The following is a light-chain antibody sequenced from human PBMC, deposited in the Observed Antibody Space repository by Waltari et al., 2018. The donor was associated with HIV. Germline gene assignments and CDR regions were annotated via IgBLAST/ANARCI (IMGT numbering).Light chain of an antibody. CDR3: QQYYDSPLT. V-gene: IGKV4-1*01. Sequence: DIVMTQSPDSLAVALGERATINGKSSHSVLYWSTNQNYLAWYQQKLGQPPKLLIYWASTRESGVPVRFSGSGSGTDFTLTISNLQAEDVAIDYCQQYYDSPLTFGGGTRVEIK. CDR1: HSVLYWSTNQNY. J-gene: IGKJ4*01. CDR2: WAS.